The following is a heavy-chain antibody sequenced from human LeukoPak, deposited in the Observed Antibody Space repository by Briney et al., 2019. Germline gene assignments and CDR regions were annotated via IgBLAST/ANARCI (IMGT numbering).Heavy chain of an antibody. J-gene: IGHJ5*02. CDR3: ARGTVVPAAGYNWFDP. D-gene: IGHD2-2*01. CDR2: FDPEDGET. CDR1: GYTLTELS. Sequence: ASVKVSCKVSGYTLTELSMHWVRQAPGKGLEWMGGFDPEDGETIYAQKFQGRVTMTEDTSTDTAYMELSSLRSEDTAVYYCARGTVVPAAGYNWFDPWGQGTLVTVSS. V-gene: IGHV1-24*01.